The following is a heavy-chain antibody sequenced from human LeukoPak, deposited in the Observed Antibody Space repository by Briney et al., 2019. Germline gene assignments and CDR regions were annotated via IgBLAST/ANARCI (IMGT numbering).Heavy chain of an antibody. CDR3: AKDETWSFDY. V-gene: IGHV3-30*02. J-gene: IGHJ4*02. Sequence: PGGSLRLSCAASGFTFTSYGMHWVRQPPGKGLEWVAFMREDGSDIYYADSVKGRFTISRDNSKNTLYPQMNSLRPEDTAVYYCAKDETWSFDYWGQGTLVTVSS. CDR2: MREDGSDI. CDR1: GFTFTSYG.